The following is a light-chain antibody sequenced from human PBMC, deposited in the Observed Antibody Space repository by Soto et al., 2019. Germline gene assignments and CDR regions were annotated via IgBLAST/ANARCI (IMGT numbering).Light chain of an antibody. CDR1: QSLVHSSGNTY. CDR3: VQATHWPYT. V-gene: IGKV2-30*02. CDR2: KVS. J-gene: IGKJ2*01. Sequence: DAVMTQSPLSLPVTLGHPASISCRSSQSLVHSSGNTYLNWFQQRPGQSPRRLIYKVSDRDSGVPDRFTGSASGTDFILKISRVEAEDIGVYYCVQATHWPYTFGQGTKLEI.